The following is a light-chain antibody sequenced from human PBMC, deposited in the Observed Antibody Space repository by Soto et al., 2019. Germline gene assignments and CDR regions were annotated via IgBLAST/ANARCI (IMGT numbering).Light chain of an antibody. Sequence: EIVLTQSPGTLSLSPGERATLSCRASQSVSSNYLAWYQQKPGQAPRLLIYGASSRATGIPDRFSGSGSGTAFTLTISKLEPEDFAVYYCQQYGGSPFTFGPGTKVDIK. J-gene: IGKJ3*01. CDR1: QSVSSNY. CDR3: QQYGGSPFT. CDR2: GAS. V-gene: IGKV3-20*01.